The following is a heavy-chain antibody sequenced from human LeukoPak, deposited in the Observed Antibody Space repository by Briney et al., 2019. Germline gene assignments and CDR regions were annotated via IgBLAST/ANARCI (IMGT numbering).Heavy chain of an antibody. CDR2: IIPILGIA. CDR3: ARDYLDDYVWGSCRGYFDY. D-gene: IGHD3-16*02. V-gene: IGHV1-69*04. Sequence: SVKVSCKASGGTFSSYAISWVRQAPGQGLEWMGRIIPILGIANYAQKFQGRVTITADKSTSTAYMELSSLRSEDTAVYYCARDYLDDYVWGSCRGYFDYWGQGTLVTVSS. CDR1: GGTFSSYA. J-gene: IGHJ4*02.